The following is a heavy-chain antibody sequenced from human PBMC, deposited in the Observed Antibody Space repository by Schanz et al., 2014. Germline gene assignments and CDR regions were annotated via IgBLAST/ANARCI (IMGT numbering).Heavy chain of an antibody. J-gene: IGHJ4*02. Sequence: QVHLVQSEAEVKKPGSSVKVSCKASGGTFSSFGINWVRQAPGQGLEWMGRIIPSLGLAKYEQKFQDKVTSTADTSTTTAYMELSGLRSEDTAVYYGARDRLECGAECYSVEVFEIWGQGSLVTVSS. V-gene: IGHV1-69*04. D-gene: IGHD2-21*01. CDR3: ARDRLECGAECYSVEVFEI. CDR1: GGTFSSFG. CDR2: IIPSLGLA.